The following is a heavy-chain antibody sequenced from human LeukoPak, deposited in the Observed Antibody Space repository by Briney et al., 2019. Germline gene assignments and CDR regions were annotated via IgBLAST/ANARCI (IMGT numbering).Heavy chain of an antibody. D-gene: IGHD6-6*01. CDR1: GFTFSSYG. V-gene: IGHV3-30*02. J-gene: IGHJ4*02. Sequence: GGSLRLSCAASGFTFSSYGMHWVRQAPGKGLEWVAFIRYDGSKKYYADSVKGRFTISRDNSKNTLYLQMNSLRAEDTAVYYCAKDREYSSSSYFDYWGQGTLVTVSS. CDR2: IRYDGSKK. CDR3: AKDREYSSSSYFDY.